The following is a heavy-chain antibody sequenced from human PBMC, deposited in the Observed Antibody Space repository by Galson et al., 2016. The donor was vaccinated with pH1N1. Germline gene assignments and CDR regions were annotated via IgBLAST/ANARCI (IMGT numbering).Heavy chain of an antibody. CDR1: GFSLSTSGMC. D-gene: IGHD4-17*01. V-gene: IGHV2-70*11. CDR2: TNWDDNK. J-gene: IGHJ4*02. CDR3: ARINHGDSSNYYDC. Sequence: TLPLTCTFSGFSLSTSGMCVSWIRPPPGKALEWLARTNWDDNKYYSTSLKTRLTISKETSKNQVVLTGTNMDPVDTATYYCARINHGDSSNYYDCWGQGTLVTVSS.